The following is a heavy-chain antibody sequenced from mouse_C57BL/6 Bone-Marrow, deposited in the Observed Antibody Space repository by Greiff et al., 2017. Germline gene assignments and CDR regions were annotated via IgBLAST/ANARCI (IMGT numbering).Heavy chain of an antibody. D-gene: IGHD1-1*01. Sequence: QVQLQQPGAELVRPGSSVKLSCKASGYTFTSYWMHWVKQRPIQGLEWIGNIDPSDSETPYNQKFKDKATLTVDKSSSTAYVQLSSLTSEDSAVYYCAITTVVPYWYFDVWGTGTTVTVSS. CDR3: AITTVVPYWYFDV. V-gene: IGHV1-52*01. CDR1: GYTFTSYW. J-gene: IGHJ1*03. CDR2: IDPSDSET.